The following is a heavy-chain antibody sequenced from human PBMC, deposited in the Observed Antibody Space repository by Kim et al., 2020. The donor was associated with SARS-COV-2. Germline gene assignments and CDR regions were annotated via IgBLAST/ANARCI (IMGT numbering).Heavy chain of an antibody. J-gene: IGHJ4*02. CDR3: AVYYYDSSGYYSG. Sequence: GGSLRLSCAASGFTFSSYAMHWVRQAPGKGLEYVSAISSNGGSTYYANSVKGRFTISRDNSKNTLYLQMGSLRAEDMAVYYCAVYYYDSSGYYSGWGQGT. D-gene: IGHD3-22*01. V-gene: IGHV3-64*01. CDR2: ISSNGGST. CDR1: GFTFSSYA.